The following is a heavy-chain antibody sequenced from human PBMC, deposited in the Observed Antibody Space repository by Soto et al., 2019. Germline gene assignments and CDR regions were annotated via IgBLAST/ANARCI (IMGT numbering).Heavy chain of an antibody. CDR2: INHSGST. CDR1: GGSFSGYY. Sequence: SETLSLTCAVYGGSFSGYYWSWIRQPPGKGLEWIGEINHSGSTNYNPSLKSRVTISVDTSKNQFSLKLSSVTAADTAVYYCARSRNTMVRGIDYWGQGTLVTV. J-gene: IGHJ4*02. V-gene: IGHV4-34*01. D-gene: IGHD3-10*01. CDR3: ARSRNTMVRGIDY.